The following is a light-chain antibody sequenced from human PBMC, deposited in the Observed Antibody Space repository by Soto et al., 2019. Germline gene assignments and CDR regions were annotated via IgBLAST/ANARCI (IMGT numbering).Light chain of an antibody. CDR2: AVN. CDR3: CSYAGSYTLV. J-gene: IGLJ3*02. Sequence: QSALTQPRSVSGSPGQSVTISCTGTSSDVGDYNYVSWYQQHPGKAPKLLIYAVNMRPSGVPDRFSGSKSGNTASLTISGHQAEDEADYSCCSYAGSYTLVFGGGTKLTVL. V-gene: IGLV2-11*01. CDR1: SSDVGDYNY.